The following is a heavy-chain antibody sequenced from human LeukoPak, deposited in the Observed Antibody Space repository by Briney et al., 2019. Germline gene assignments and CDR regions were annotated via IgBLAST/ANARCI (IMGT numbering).Heavy chain of an antibody. CDR2: IYYSGST. V-gene: IGHV4-59*01. Sequence: SETLSLTCTVSGGSISSYYWSWIRQPPGKGLEWIGYIYYSGSTNYNPSLKSRVTISVATSKNQFSLKLSSVTAADTAVYYCARDPGSGDSSGDFDYWGQGTLVTVSS. CDR3: ARDPGSGDSSGDFDY. CDR1: GGSISSYY. J-gene: IGHJ4*02. D-gene: IGHD3-10*01.